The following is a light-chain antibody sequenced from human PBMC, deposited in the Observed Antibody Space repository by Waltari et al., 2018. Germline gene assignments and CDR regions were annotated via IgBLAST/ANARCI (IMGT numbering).Light chain of an antibody. CDR3: QQRRTWPSIT. J-gene: IGKJ5*01. Sequence: EIVLTQSPATLSFSPGQRGTLSCRASQSVGVNLAWYKQKPGQAPRLLIYDASNSATGIPARFSGSGSGTDFTLTITGLEPEDFAVYYCQQRRTWPSITFGQGTRLEI. V-gene: IGKV3-11*01. CDR2: DAS. CDR1: QSVGVN.